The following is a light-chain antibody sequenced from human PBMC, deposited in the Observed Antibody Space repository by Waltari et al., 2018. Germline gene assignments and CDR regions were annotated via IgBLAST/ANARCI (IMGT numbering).Light chain of an antibody. CDR1: QTIISW. V-gene: IGKV1-5*03. J-gene: IGKJ1*01. Sequence: DIQMTQSPSTLSASIGDRVTITCRASQTIISWLAWYQQKPGQAPRLLIYRATALETGVPSRFSGTGSGTELTLTINGLQPDDSATYFCQQYDSFWSFGQGTKVEVK. CDR3: QQYDSFWS. CDR2: RAT.